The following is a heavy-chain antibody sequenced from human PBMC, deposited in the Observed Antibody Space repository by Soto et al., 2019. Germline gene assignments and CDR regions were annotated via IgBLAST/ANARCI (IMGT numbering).Heavy chain of an antibody. Sequence: GGSLRLSCAASGFTFSSYDMHWVRQTTGKGLEWVSAIGTAGDTYYPGSVKGRFTISRENAKNSLYLQMNSLRAGDTAVYYCARGFSYYDSRSSFDIWGQGTMVT. CDR3: ARGFSYYDSRSSFDI. V-gene: IGHV3-13*01. CDR1: GFTFSSYD. CDR2: IGTAGDT. J-gene: IGHJ3*02. D-gene: IGHD3-22*01.